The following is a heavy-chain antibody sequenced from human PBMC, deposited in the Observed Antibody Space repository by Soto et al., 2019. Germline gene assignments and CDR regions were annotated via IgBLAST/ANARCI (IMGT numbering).Heavy chain of an antibody. CDR3: ARTTVTASYYYMDV. V-gene: IGHV1-18*01. J-gene: IGHJ6*03. D-gene: IGHD4-17*01. Sequence: ASVKVSCKASGYTFTNYGFTWVRQAPGQGLEWLGWISTYNGNTNYAQKVQGRLTMTTDTSTSTANMVLTSLRSDDTALYYCARTTVTASYYYMDVWGKGSTVTVSS. CDR1: GYTFTNYG. CDR2: ISTYNGNT.